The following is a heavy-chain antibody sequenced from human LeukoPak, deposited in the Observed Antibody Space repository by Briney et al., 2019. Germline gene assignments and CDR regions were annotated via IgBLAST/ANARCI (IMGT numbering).Heavy chain of an antibody. J-gene: IGHJ4*02. CDR2: ISGSAGNT. Sequence: GGSLRLSCAASRFTFSSYAMSWVRQAPGKGLEWVSAISGSAGNTYYADSVKGRVTISRDNSKNTLYLQMNSLRVEDTAVYYCAKSPGVVGATRFDNWGQGTLVTVSS. V-gene: IGHV3-23*01. D-gene: IGHD2-15*01. CDR3: AKSPGVVGATRFDN. CDR1: RFTFSSYA.